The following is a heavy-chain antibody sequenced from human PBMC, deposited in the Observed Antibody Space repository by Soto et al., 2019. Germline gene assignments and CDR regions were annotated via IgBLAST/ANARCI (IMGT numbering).Heavy chain of an antibody. CDR2: ISYDGSNK. J-gene: IGHJ2*01. V-gene: IGHV3-30-3*01. CDR1: GFTLSDYY. Sequence: PGGSLRLSCAASGFTLSDYYMSWIRQAPGKGLEWVAVISYDGSNKYYADSVKGRFTISRDNSKNTLYLQMNSLRAEDTAVYYCARDPLWGTAMVLWYFDLWGRGTLVTVS. D-gene: IGHD5-18*01. CDR3: ARDPLWGTAMVLWYFDL.